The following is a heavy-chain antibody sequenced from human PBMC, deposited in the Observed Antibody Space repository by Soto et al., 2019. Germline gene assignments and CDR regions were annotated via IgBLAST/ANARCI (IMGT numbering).Heavy chain of an antibody. J-gene: IGHJ6*02. D-gene: IGHD3-3*01. CDR2: ISHDSDTI. CDR3: ARLYYDYV. V-gene: IGHV3-48*02. CDR1: GFTFGTYS. Sequence: PGGSLRLSCAGSGFTFGTYSMNWVRQAAGKGLELIAYISHDSDTIQYADSVKGRFTISRDNAKNSLYLQMNSLRDEDTAVYYCARLYYDYVWGQGTTVTVSS.